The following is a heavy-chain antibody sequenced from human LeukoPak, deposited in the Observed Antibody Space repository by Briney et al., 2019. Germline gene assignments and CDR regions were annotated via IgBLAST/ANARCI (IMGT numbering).Heavy chain of an antibody. CDR2: ISGSGGSI. D-gene: IGHD2/OR15-2a*01. J-gene: IGHJ3*02. CDR3: AKCKDFTPDAFDI. V-gene: IGHV3-23*01. CDR1: GFTFSSYA. Sequence: GGSLRLSCAASGFTFSSYAMSWVRQAPEKGLEWVSAISGSGGSIYYADSVKGRFTISRDNSKNTLYLQMNSLRAEDTAVYYCAKCKDFTPDAFDIWGQGTMVTVSS.